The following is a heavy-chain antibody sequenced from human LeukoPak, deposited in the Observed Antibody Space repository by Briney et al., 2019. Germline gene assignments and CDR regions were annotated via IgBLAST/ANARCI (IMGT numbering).Heavy chain of an antibody. CDR1: VYTFADYF. D-gene: IGHD2-2*01. Sequence: VASVKVSCKTSVYTFADYFIHWVRQAPGQGLEYMGRINANSGGTEYQQKFQGRVTMTRDMSISTAYVEVNWLISDDTAIYYCARDVSTTPNWEFDYWGQGTTVTVSS. J-gene: IGHJ4*02. CDR3: ARDVSTTPNWEFDY. V-gene: IGHV1-2*06. CDR2: INANSGGT.